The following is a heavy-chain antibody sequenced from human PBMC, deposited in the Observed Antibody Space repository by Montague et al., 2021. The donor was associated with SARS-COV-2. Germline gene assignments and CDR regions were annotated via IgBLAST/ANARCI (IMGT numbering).Heavy chain of an antibody. CDR3: ARLRRGTYYVSFDP. V-gene: IGHV4-59*12. D-gene: IGHD1-26*01. J-gene: IGHJ5*02. CDR1: GGSITNYY. CDR2: IYYSATT. Sequence: SETLSLTCTVSGGSITNYYWTWIRQPPGRGLEWIGYIYYSATTNYNPSLKSRATISIDTSKNQFSLSLSSVTAADSAVYYCARLRRGTYYVSFDPWGQGTLVSVS.